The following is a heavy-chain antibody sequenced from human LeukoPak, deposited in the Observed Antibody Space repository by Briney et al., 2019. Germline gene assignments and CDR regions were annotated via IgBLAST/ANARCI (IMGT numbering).Heavy chain of an antibody. CDR3: TRTLRFLEWLLDY. D-gene: IGHD3-3*01. CDR1: GFTFSGSA. V-gene: IGHV3-73*01. J-gene: IGHJ4*02. CDR2: IRSKANSYAT. Sequence: PGGSLRLSCAASGFTFSGSAMHWVRQASGKGLEWVGRIRSKANSYATAYAASVEGSFTISRDDSNNTAYLQMNSLKTEDTAVYYCTRTLRFLEWLLDYWGQGTLVTVSS.